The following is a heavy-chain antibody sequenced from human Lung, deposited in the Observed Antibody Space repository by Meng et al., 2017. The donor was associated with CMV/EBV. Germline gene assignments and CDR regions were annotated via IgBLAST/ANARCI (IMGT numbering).Heavy chain of an antibody. CDR3: ARDSSGYAKSFYDYYGLDV. CDR1: GYTFTSHG. J-gene: IGHJ6*02. Sequence: ASVXVSXKASGYTFTSHGMSWVRQAPGQGLEWMGWISGYNGDTNYAQKLQGRVTMTTDTSTTTVYMELRSPRSDDTAVYYCARDSSGYAKSFYDYYGLDVXGQGXTVTVSS. V-gene: IGHV1-18*01. D-gene: IGHD2-2*01. CDR2: ISGYNGDT.